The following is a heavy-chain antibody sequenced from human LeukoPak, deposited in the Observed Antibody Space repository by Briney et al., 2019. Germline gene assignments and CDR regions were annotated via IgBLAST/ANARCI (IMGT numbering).Heavy chain of an antibody. CDR1: GFTFRSYA. CDR2: ISGSGANT. V-gene: IGHV3-23*01. Sequence: PGGSLRLSCAASGFTFRSYAMSWVRQAPGKGVEWVSGISGSGANTYYAHSGRGRFTISRDNSKNTLYLKMNSLTAEATAVYSCAKVRDYYYYAMDDWGQGTTVTVSS. CDR3: AKVRDYYYYAMDD. J-gene: IGHJ6*02.